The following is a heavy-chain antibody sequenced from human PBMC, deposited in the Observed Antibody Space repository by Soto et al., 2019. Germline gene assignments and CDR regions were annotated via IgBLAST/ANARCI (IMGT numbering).Heavy chain of an antibody. Sequence: ESGGGLVQPGRSLRLSCAASGFTFDDYAMHWVRQAPGKGLEWVSGISWNSGSIGYADSVKGRFTISRDNAKNSLYLQMNSLRAEDTALYYCAKGARGYCSGGSCYSMDYWGQGTLVTVSS. V-gene: IGHV3-9*01. CDR1: GFTFDDYA. D-gene: IGHD2-15*01. CDR3: AKGARGYCSGGSCYSMDY. J-gene: IGHJ4*02. CDR2: ISWNSGSI.